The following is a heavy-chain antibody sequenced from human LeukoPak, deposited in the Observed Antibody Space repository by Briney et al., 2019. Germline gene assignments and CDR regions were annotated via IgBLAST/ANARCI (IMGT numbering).Heavy chain of an antibody. CDR2: ITRGGIS. J-gene: IGHJ1*01. D-gene: IGHD3-22*01. Sequence: PSETLSLTCAVYGGAVSGYDLNWIRQPPGKGLEWIGEITRGGISNYNPSLKSRVTISEDTSKNQFSLELRSLTAADTAMYYCARTSRTYNSTAYFFPHWGQGTLVTVSS. V-gene: IGHV4-34*01. CDR3: ARTSRTYNSTAYFFPH. CDR1: GGAVSGYD.